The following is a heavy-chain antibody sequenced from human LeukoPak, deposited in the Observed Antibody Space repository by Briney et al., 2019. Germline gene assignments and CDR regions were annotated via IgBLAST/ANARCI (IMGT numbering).Heavy chain of an antibody. V-gene: IGHV1-2*06. CDR3: RTGGGGNIAVRQDESDY. CDR2: INPNSGGT. J-gene: IGHJ4*02. CDR1: GYTFTGYY. D-gene: IGHD6-6*01. Sequence: ASVKVSCKASGYTFTGYYMHWVRQAPGQGLEWMGRINPNSGGTNYAQKFQARVSMTRDTSISTAYMELRGRRPDAAACDYWRTGGGGNIAVRQDESDYWGQGTLVTVSS.